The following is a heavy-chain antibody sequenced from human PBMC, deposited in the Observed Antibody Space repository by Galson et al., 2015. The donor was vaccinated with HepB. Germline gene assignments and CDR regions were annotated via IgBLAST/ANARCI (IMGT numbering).Heavy chain of an antibody. Sequence: TLSLTCTVSGGSISSGSYYWSWIRQPAGRGLEWIGRIYTSGSTNYNPSLKSRVTMSVDTSKNQFSLKLSSVTAADTAVYYCARSAVVPAANYYYYYYMDVWGKGTTVTVSS. CDR2: IYTSGST. CDR1: GGSISSGSYY. D-gene: IGHD2-2*01. J-gene: IGHJ6*03. V-gene: IGHV4-61*02. CDR3: ARSAVVPAANYYYYYYMDV.